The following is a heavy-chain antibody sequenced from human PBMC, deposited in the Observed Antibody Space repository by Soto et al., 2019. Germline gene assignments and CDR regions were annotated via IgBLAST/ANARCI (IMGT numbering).Heavy chain of an antibody. CDR2: IWYDGSNK. Sequence: GGSLRLSCAASGFTFSSYGMHWVRQAPGKGLEWVAVIWYDGSNKYYADSVKGRFTISRDNSKNTLYLQMNSLRAEDTAVYYCARSTGPLNSMFDYWGQGTLVTVSS. CDR3: ARSTGPLNSMFDY. J-gene: IGHJ4*02. CDR1: GFTFSSYG. D-gene: IGHD2-15*01. V-gene: IGHV3-33*01.